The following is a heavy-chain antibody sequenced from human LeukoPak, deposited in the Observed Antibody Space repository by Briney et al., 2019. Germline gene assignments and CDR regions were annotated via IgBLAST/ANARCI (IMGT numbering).Heavy chain of an antibody. Sequence: SETLSLTCTVSGASITSGYHFWSWIRQPAGKGLEWIGRIDPSGSTNYSPSLESRVSMSLDMSGNQFSLKLSSVTAADTAIYYCARGRDGNTMLDYWGQGTLVTVSS. V-gene: IGHV4-61*02. CDR1: GASITSGYHF. CDR2: IDPSGST. D-gene: IGHD5-24*01. CDR3: ARGRDGNTMLDY. J-gene: IGHJ4*02.